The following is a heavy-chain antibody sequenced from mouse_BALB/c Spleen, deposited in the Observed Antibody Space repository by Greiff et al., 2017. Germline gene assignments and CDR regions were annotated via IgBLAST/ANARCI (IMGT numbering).Heavy chain of an antibody. CDR2: IRLKSDNYAT. J-gene: IGHJ3*02. CDR3: TDQGLR. V-gene: IGHV6-3*01. CDR1: GFTFSSYW. Sequence: EVKLEESGGGLVQPGGSMKLSCVASGFTFSSYWMSWVRQSPEKGLEWVAEIRLKSDNYATHYAESVKGKFTISRDDSKSRLYLQMNSLRAEDTGIYYCTDQGLRWGQGTLVTVSA. D-gene: IGHD3-2*02.